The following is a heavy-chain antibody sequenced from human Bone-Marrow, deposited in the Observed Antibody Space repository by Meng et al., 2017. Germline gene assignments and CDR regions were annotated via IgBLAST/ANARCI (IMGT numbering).Heavy chain of an antibody. Sequence: GGSLRLSCAASGFTFSSYEMNWVRQAPGKGLEWVSYISSSGTTIYYADSVKGRFTISRDNAKNSLYLQMNSLRAEDTAVYYCARGEGYCSGGSCYFIDYWGKGTLVTVSS. CDR2: ISSSGTTI. CDR3: ARGEGYCSGGSCYFIDY. J-gene: IGHJ4*02. D-gene: IGHD2-15*01. V-gene: IGHV3-48*03. CDR1: GFTFSSYE.